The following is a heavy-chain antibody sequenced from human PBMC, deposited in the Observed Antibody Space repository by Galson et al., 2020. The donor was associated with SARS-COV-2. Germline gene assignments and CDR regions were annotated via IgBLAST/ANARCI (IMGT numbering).Heavy chain of an antibody. Sequence: AGSLRLSCAASGFTFSNAWMSWVRQAPGKGLEWVGRIKSKTDGGTTDYAAPVKGRFTISRDDSKNTLYLQMNSLKTEDTAVYYCTTDVAKRGMDDWGQGTTVTVSS. CDR1: GFTFSNAW. CDR2: IKSKTDGGTT. V-gene: IGHV3-15*01. CDR3: TTDVAKRGMDD. J-gene: IGHJ6*02. D-gene: IGHD5-12*01.